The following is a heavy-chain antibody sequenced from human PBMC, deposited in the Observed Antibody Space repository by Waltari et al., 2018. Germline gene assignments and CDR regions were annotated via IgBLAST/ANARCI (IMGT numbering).Heavy chain of an antibody. J-gene: IGHJ6*03. Sequence: QVQLVQSGAAVKKPGSSVKVSCKASGGTFSSYAISWVRQAPGQGLEWMGGIIPIFGTANYAQKFQGRVTITADESTSTAYMELSSLRSEDTAVYYCASGGNNFWSGYYHYYYYYMDVWGKGTTVTISS. V-gene: IGHV1-69*12. CDR2: IIPIFGTA. D-gene: IGHD3-3*01. CDR3: ASGGNNFWSGYYHYYYYYMDV. CDR1: GGTFSSYA.